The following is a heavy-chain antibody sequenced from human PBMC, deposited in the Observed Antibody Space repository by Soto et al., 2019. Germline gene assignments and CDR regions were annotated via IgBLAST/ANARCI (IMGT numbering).Heavy chain of an antibody. CDR2: ISDSGDRT. CDR1: GFTLSMSA. J-gene: IGHJ3*01. V-gene: IGHV3-23*01. Sequence: HPGGSLRLSCASSGFTLSMSAVNWVRQSPGKGLEWVSYISDSGDRTYYADSVKGRFTISRDRSKNTVSLQMDSLRAEDTAVYYCAKDRGIIVKAGDAFDVWGQGTKVTVS. CDR3: AKDRGIIVKAGDAFDV. D-gene: IGHD3-16*02.